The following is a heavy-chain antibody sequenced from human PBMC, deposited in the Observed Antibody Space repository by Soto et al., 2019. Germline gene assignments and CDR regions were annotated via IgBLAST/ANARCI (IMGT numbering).Heavy chain of an antibody. CDR3: ARDARNADYDY. J-gene: IGHJ4*02. V-gene: IGHV3-48*01. D-gene: IGHD3-16*01. CDR2: IHGTRSII. CDR1: GFTFSRHA. Sequence: EVQLVESGGGLVQPGGSLKLSCAVSGFTFSRHAMNWVRQAPGKGLEWVAYIHGTRSIIYYADSVKGRFTISRDNAKNSLYLPMDSLRVEDTALYYCARDARNADYDYGGQGTLVTV.